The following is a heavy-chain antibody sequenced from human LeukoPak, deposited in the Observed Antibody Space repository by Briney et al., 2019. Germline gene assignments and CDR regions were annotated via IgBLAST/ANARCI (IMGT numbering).Heavy chain of an antibody. V-gene: IGHV3-30*18. J-gene: IGHJ4*02. Sequence: PGGSLRLSCAASGFTFSSHGMHWVRQAPGKGLEWVAVISYDGSNKYYADSVKGRFTISRDNSKNTLYLQMNSLRAEDTAVYYCAKDVFDYWGQGTLVTVSS. CDR3: AKDVFDY. CDR1: GFTFSSHG. CDR2: ISYDGSNK.